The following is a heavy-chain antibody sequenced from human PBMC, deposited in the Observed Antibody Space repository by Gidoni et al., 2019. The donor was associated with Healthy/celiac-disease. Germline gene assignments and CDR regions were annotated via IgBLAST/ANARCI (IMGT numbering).Heavy chain of an antibody. D-gene: IGHD3-22*01. Sequence: QVQLVQSGAEVKKPGVSVKVCCKASGSTFTSCGISWVRQAPGQGLEGMGWISAYNGNTNYAQKLQGRVTMTTDTSTSPAYMELRSLRSDDTAVYYCARERYDSNDVDYWGQGTLVTVSS. CDR3: ARERYDSNDVDY. CDR1: GSTFTSCG. CDR2: ISAYNGNT. V-gene: IGHV1-18*01. J-gene: IGHJ4*02.